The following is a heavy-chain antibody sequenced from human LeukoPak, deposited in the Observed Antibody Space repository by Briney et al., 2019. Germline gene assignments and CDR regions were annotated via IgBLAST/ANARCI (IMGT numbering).Heavy chain of an antibody. CDR3: ARGHRGYCSSTSCYGFVSYDYYGMDV. V-gene: IGHV3-21*01. CDR1: GFTFSSYS. J-gene: IGHJ6*02. CDR2: ISSSSSYI. D-gene: IGHD2-2*01. Sequence: GGSLRLSCAASGFTFSSYSMNWVRQAPGKGLEWVSSISSSSSYIYYADSVKGRFTISRDNAKNSLYLQMNSLRVEDTAVYYCARGHRGYCSSTSCYGFVSYDYYGMDVWGQGTTVTVSS.